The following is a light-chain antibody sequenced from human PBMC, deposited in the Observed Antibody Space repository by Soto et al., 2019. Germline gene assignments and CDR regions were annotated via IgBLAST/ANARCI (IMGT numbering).Light chain of an antibody. V-gene: IGKV1-6*01. CDR1: QDIRNE. CDR2: AAS. J-gene: IGKJ1*01. Sequence: AIQMTQSPSSLSASIGDRVTITFRASQDIRNELGWYQQKPGKAPKLLISAASSLEDGVPSRFSGSGSGTDFTLTISSLRPEDFATYFCLQDYNYPRTFGQGTKVEIK. CDR3: LQDYNYPRT.